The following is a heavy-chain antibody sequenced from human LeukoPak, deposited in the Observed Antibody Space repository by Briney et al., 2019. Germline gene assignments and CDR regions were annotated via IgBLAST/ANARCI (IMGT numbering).Heavy chain of an antibody. CDR3: ARVPLGNRYYYYYYMDV. D-gene: IGHD7-27*01. Sequence: GASVKVSCKACGGIFSSYAISWVRPAPGQGLEWMGGIIPIFGTANYAQKFQGRDTITTDESTSTAYMELSSLRSEDTAVYYCARVPLGNRYYYYYYMDVWGKGTTVTVSS. CDR1: GGIFSSYA. V-gene: IGHV1-69*05. CDR2: IIPIFGTA. J-gene: IGHJ6*03.